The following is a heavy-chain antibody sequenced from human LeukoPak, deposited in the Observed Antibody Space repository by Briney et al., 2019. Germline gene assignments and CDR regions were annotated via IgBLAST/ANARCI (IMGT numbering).Heavy chain of an antibody. CDR2: ISSSSSYI. CDR3: ARDPPTYYDILTGYA. V-gene: IGHV3-21*01. CDR1: GFTFSSYS. D-gene: IGHD3-9*01. J-gene: IGHJ4*02. Sequence: PGGSLRLSCAVSGFTFSSYSMNWVHQAPGKGLEWVSSISSSSSYIYYADSVKGRFTISRDNAKNSLYLQMNSLRAEDTAVYYCARDPPTYYDILTGYAWGQGTLVTVSS.